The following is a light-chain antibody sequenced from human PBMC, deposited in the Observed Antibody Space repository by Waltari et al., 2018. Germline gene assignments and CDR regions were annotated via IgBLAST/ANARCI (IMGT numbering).Light chain of an antibody. CDR1: QDITNH. CDR3: QTHDGLPL. Sequence: DIQMTQSPSSLSASVVDRVIITCQANQDITNHLHWYQQKPGKAPKPLIYDASNLETGVPSRFSGSGSGTYFTFTIHDLQPEDVATYYCQTHDGLPLFGGGSKVEIK. J-gene: IGKJ4*01. V-gene: IGKV1-33*01. CDR2: DAS.